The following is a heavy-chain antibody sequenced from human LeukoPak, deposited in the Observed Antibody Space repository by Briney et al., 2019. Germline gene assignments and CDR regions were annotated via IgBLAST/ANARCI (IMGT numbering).Heavy chain of an antibody. CDR2: ISGSGGST. CDR1: GFTFSSYA. V-gene: IGHV3-23*01. D-gene: IGHD1-26*01. Sequence: PGGSLRLSCAASGFTFSSYAMSWVRQAPGKGLEWVSAISGSGGSTYYADSVKGRFTISRDNSKNTLYLQMNSLRAEDTAVYYCAKDLVPYSGSYYFDYWGQGTLVTVSS. CDR3: AKDLVPYSGSYYFDY. J-gene: IGHJ4*02.